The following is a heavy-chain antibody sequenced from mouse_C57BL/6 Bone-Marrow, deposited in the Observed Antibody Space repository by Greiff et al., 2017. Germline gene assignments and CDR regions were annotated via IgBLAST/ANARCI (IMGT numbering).Heavy chain of an antibody. CDR2: ISNGGGST. CDR1: GFTFSDYY. J-gene: IGHJ4*01. Sequence: EVKLVESGGGLVQPGGSLKLSCAASGFTFSDYYMYWVRQTPEKRLEWVAYISNGGGSTYYPDTVKGRFTISRDNTKNALYLQMSRLKSEDTAMYYCARDGNFSMDDWGQGTSVTVSS. V-gene: IGHV5-12*01. D-gene: IGHD2-1*01. CDR3: ARDGNFSMDD.